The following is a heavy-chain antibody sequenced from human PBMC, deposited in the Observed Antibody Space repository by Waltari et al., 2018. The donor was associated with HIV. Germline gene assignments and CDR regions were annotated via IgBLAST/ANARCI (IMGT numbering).Heavy chain of an antibody. CDR1: GFSFSDYS. J-gene: IGHJ5*01. D-gene: IGHD3-3*01. V-gene: IGHV3-11*01. CDR3: ARTKYDLWSGSYFDS. CDR2: ISSRGNNT. Sequence: QVQLVESGGDLVKPGGSLRPSCVASGFSFSDYSLSWIRLAPGKGLEWVSSISSRGNNTHYADSVQGRITISRDNAKNSLYLQMNTLRAEDTAVYYCARTKYDLWSGSYFDSWGQGTLVTVSS.